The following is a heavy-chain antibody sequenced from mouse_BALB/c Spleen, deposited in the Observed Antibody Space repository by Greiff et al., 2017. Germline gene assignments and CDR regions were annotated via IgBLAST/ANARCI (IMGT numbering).Heavy chain of an antibody. CDR3: ARDHGYGFAY. D-gene: IGHD2-2*01. CDR1: GFTFSSYA. V-gene: IGHV5-9-4*01. J-gene: IGHJ3*01. CDR2: ISSGGSYT. Sequence: EVQVVESGGGLVKPGGSLKLSCAASGFTFSSYAMSWVRQSPEKRLEWVAEISSGGSYTYYPDTVTGRFTISRDNAKNTLYLEMSSLRSEDTAMYYCARDHGYGFAYWGQGTLVTVSA.